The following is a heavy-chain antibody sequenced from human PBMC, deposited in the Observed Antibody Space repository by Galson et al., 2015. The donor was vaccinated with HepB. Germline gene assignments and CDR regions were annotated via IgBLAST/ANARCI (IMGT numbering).Heavy chain of an antibody. D-gene: IGHD1-26*01. J-gene: IGHJ6*02. CDR3: ARSLGERDYYGLDV. Sequence: ETLSLTCTVSGGSISNYYWSWIRQSPGKGLERIGYFYYSGSTNYNPSLKSRVTISLDTSKNQFSLKLNSVTAADTAVYYCARSLGERDYYGLDVWGQGTTVTVSS. CDR1: GGSISNYY. V-gene: IGHV4-59*01. CDR2: FYYSGST.